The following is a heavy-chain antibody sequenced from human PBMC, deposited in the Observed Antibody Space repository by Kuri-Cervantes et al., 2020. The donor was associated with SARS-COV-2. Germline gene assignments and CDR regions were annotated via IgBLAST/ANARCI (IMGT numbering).Heavy chain of an antibody. CDR2: ISSSSSYI. J-gene: IGHJ4*02. V-gene: IGHV3-21*01. CDR1: GFTFDDYG. CDR3: ARGGFLEWFLDY. Sequence: GGSLRLSCAASGFTFDDYGMSWVRQAPGKGLEWVSSISSSSSYIYYADSVKGRFTISRDNAKNSLYLQMNSLRAEDTAVYYCARGGFLEWFLDYWGQGTLVTVSS. D-gene: IGHD3-3*01.